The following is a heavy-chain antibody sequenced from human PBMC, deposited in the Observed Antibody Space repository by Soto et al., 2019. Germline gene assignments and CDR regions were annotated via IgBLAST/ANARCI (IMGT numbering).Heavy chain of an antibody. V-gene: IGHV4-59*08. Sequence: QVQLQESGPGLVKPSETLSLTCTVSGASISSYYWSWIRQPPGKGLEWIGYIYYTGSTKYNPSLKSRVTISVDRSKNQFSLKLSSVTAADTAVYYCARSGSIMIAFGGVIAGFDYWGQGTLVTVPS. CDR1: GASISSYY. CDR2: IYYTGST. CDR3: ARSGSIMIAFGGVIAGFDY. J-gene: IGHJ4*02. D-gene: IGHD3-16*02.